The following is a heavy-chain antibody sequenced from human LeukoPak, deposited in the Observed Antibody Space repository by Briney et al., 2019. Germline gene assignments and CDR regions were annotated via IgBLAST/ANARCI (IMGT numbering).Heavy chain of an antibody. CDR1: GFTFSSYG. J-gene: IGHJ4*02. V-gene: IGHV3-33*06. Sequence: GGSLRLSCSASGFTFSSYGMHWVRQAPGKGLEWVAVLWYDGSNKYYADSVKGRFTISRDNSKNTLYLQMNSLRAEDTAVYYCAKDRSRDRGYSYGYLDYWGQGTLVTVSS. CDR3: AKDRSRDRGYSYGYLDY. CDR2: LWYDGSNK. D-gene: IGHD5-18*01.